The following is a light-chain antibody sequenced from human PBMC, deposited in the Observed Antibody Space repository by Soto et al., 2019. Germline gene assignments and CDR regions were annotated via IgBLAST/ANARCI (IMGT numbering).Light chain of an antibody. CDR3: QQYNTYST. V-gene: IGKV3-15*01. Sequence: EIEMTQSPATLSLAPGERVTLSCRASESVSTNLAWYQQKAGQAPRLLIYGASTRATGIPARLSGSGSGTEFTLTISSLQPDDFATYYCQQYNTYSTFGQGTRLEIK. CDR1: ESVSTN. CDR2: GAS. J-gene: IGKJ5*01.